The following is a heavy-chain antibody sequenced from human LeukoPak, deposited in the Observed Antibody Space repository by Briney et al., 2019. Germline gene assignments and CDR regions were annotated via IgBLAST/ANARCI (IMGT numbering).Heavy chain of an antibody. Sequence: PSETLSLTCAVSGGSISSGGYSWSWIRQPPGKGLEWIGYIYYSGSTNYNPSLKSRVTISVDTSKNQFSLKLSSVTAADTAVYYCARVGVGGDYRWYFDYWGQGTLVTVSS. CDR1: GGSISSGGYS. J-gene: IGHJ4*02. V-gene: IGHV4-61*08. D-gene: IGHD4-17*01. CDR2: IYYSGST. CDR3: ARVGVGGDYRWYFDY.